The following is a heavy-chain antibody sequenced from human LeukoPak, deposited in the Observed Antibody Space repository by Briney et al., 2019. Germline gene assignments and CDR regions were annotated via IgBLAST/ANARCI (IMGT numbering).Heavy chain of an antibody. V-gene: IGHV4-34*01. CDR2: INHSGST. J-gene: IGHJ3*02. CDR1: GGSFSGYY. Sequence: SETLSLTCAVYGGSFSGYYWSWIRQPPGKGLEWIGEINHSGSTNYNPSLKSRVTISVDTSKNQFSLKLSSVTAADTAVYYCAREEAAASNAFDIWGQGTMVTVSS. CDR3: AREEAAASNAFDI. D-gene: IGHD6-13*01.